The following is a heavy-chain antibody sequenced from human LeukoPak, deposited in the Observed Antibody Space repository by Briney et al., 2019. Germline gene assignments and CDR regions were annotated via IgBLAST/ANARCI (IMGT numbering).Heavy chain of an antibody. J-gene: IGHJ3*02. CDR1: GGTFSSYA. D-gene: IGHD1-26*01. V-gene: IGHV1-69*06. CDR3: ARVESWEHSGSSQDAFDI. CDR2: IIPIFGTA. Sequence: SVKVSCKASGGTFSSYAISWVRQAPGQGLERMGGIIPIFGTANYAQKFQGRVTITADKSTSTAYMELGSLRSEDTAVYYCARVESWEHSGSSQDAFDIWGQGTMVTVSS.